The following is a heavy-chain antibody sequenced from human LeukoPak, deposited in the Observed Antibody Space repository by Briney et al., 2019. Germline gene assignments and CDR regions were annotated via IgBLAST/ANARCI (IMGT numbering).Heavy chain of an antibody. J-gene: IGHJ4*02. D-gene: IGHD6-19*01. CDR3: AREEYSSGWYSFDY. CDR1: GFTFSSYA. V-gene: IGHV3-30-3*01. CDR2: ISYDGSNK. Sequence: PGGSLRLSCAASGFTFSSYAMHWVRQAPGKGLEWVAVISYDGSNKYYADSVKGRFTISRDNSKNTLYLQMNSLRAEDTAVYYCAREEYSSGWYSFDYWGQGTLVTVSS.